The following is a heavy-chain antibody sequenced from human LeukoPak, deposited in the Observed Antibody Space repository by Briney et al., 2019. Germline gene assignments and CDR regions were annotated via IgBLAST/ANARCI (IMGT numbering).Heavy chain of an antibody. CDR2: IYHSGST. Sequence: PSQTLSLTCTVSGGSISSGGYYWSWIRQHPGKGLEWIGEIYHSGSTNYNPSLKSRVTISVDKSKNQFSLKLSSVTAADTAVYYCARVTYHYYGMDVWGQGTTVTVSS. CDR1: GGSISSGGYY. V-gene: IGHV4-31*03. J-gene: IGHJ6*02. CDR3: ARVTYHYYGMDV.